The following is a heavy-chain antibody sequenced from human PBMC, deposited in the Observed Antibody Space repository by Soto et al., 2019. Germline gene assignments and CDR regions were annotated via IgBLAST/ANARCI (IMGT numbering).Heavy chain of an antibody. J-gene: IGHJ4*02. CDR1: GGSISSGGFY. V-gene: IGHV4-30-4*01. Sequence: SETLSLTCTVSGGSISSGGFYWSWIRQPPGEGLEWIGHIYYSGTTYYSPSLKSRITISADTSKNQFSLRLSSVTAADTAVYYCAIGLEYGSGRYYIDYWGQGTLVTVSS. CDR2: IYYSGTT. CDR3: AIGLEYGSGRYYIDY. D-gene: IGHD3-10*01.